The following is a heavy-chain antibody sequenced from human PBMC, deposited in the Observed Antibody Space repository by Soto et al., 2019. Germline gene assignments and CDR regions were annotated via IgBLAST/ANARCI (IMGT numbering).Heavy chain of an antibody. V-gene: IGHV3-30-3*01. CDR3: AREVSSVAYYYGMDV. CDR1: GFTFSSYA. D-gene: IGHD2-15*01. Sequence: QVQLVESGGGVVQPGRSLRLSCAASGFTFSSYAMHWVRQAPGKGLEWVAVISYDGSNKYYADSMKGRFTISRDNSKNTLYLQMNSLRAEDTAVYYCAREVSSVAYYYGMDVWGQGTTVTVSS. CDR2: ISYDGSNK. J-gene: IGHJ6*02.